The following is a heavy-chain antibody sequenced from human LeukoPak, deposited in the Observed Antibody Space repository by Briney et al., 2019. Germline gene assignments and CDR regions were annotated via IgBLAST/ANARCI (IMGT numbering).Heavy chain of an antibody. CDR2: IWYDGSNK. CDR3: ARAGGYYDSSGYSPFDY. CDR1: GFTYSSYG. Sequence: PGGSLRLSCAASGFTYSSYGMHWVRQAPGKGLEWVAVIWYDGSNKYYADSVKGRFTISRDNSKNTLYLQMNSLRAEDTAVYYCARAGGYYDSSGYSPFDYWGQGTLVTVSS. J-gene: IGHJ4*02. D-gene: IGHD3-22*01. V-gene: IGHV3-33*01.